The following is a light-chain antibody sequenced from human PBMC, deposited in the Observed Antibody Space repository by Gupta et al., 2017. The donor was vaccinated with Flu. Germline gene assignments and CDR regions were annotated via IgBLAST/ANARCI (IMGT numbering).Light chain of an antibody. CDR1: SDFDVGDYN. CDR3: MIGPSGTARV. Sequence: QPVLTQPPSSSASPGESARLTCTLPSDFDVGDYNIYWYQQKPGSPPRYLLYYYSDSHKGQDSGVPSRFSGSKDASANTGLILISGRQADDEADYYCMIGPSGTARVFGGGTKLTVL. J-gene: IGLJ3*02. V-gene: IGLV5-37*01. CDR2: YYSDSHK.